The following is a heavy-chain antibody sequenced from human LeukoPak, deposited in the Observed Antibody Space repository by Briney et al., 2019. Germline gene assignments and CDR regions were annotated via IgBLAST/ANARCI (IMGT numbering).Heavy chain of an antibody. CDR1: GGTFSNYA. Sequence: SSVKVSCKASGGTFSNYAISWVRQAPGQGLEWTGRIIPNSDTANYAQKFQGRVTTTADKSTTTVYMDLSSLRSEDTAVHFCASGSRGGDWNRLDYWGQGTLVTASS. V-gene: IGHV1-69*06. CDR3: ASGSRGGDWNRLDY. CDR2: IIPNSDTA. D-gene: IGHD2-21*02. J-gene: IGHJ4*02.